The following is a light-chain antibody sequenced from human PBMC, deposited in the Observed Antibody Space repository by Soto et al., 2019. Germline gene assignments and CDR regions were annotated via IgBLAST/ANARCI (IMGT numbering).Light chain of an antibody. CDR3: QQYNNWWT. V-gene: IGKV3-15*01. Sequence: EIVMTQSPATLSVSPGERATLSCRASQSVSSNLAWYQQKPGQAPRLLIYGASTRATGIPARFSGSGSGTEFTLTISSQQSKDFAVYYCQQYNNWWTFGQGTKVEIK. CDR1: QSVSSN. J-gene: IGKJ1*01. CDR2: GAS.